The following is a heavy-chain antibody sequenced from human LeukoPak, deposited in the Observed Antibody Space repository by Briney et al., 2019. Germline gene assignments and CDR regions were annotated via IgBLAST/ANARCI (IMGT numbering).Heavy chain of an antibody. J-gene: IGHJ6*03. Sequence: PGGSLRLSCAASGFTFSSYAMSWVRQAPGKGLEWVSYISSSGSTIYYADSVKGRFTVSRDNAKNSLYLQMNSLRAEDTGVYYCARCGSYVYMDVWGKGTTVTISS. CDR3: ARCGSYVYMDV. CDR2: ISSSGSTI. V-gene: IGHV3-48*04. CDR1: GFTFSSYA. D-gene: IGHD1-26*01.